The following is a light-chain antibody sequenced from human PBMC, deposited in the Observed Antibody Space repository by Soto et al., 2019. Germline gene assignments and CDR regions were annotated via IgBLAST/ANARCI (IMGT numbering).Light chain of an antibody. Sequence: EIVMTQSPATLSVSPGERATLSCRASQRVSSNLAWYQQKPGQAPRLFIYGASTRATGIPARFSGSGSGTEFTLNISSLQSEDFAVYYCQQYNNWPAITFGQGTRLEIK. CDR1: QRVSSN. J-gene: IGKJ5*01. V-gene: IGKV3D-15*01. CDR3: QQYNNWPAIT. CDR2: GAS.